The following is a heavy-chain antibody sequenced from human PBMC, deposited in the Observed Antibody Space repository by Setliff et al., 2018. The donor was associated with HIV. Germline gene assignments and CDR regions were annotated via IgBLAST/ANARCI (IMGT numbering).Heavy chain of an antibody. CDR2: INTYNGNT. CDR3: ASGRYFDWSTDQ. D-gene: IGHD3-9*01. V-gene: IGHV1-18*01. Sequence: GASVKVSCKASGYTFTNYGISWVRQAPGQGLEWMGWINTYNGNTNYPQKLQGRISMTTDTSTRTAYMELRSLRSDETAVYYCASGRYFDWSTDQWGQGTLVTVSS. CDR1: GYTFTNYG. J-gene: IGHJ4*02.